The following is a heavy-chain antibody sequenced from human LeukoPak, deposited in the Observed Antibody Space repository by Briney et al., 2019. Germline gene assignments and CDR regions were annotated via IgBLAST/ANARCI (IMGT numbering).Heavy chain of an antibody. CDR1: GYTLTELS. CDR2: FDPEDGET. CDR3: ATVVCSGGSCSPGFDP. V-gene: IGHV1-24*01. D-gene: IGHD2-15*01. J-gene: IGHJ5*02. Sequence: ASVKVSCKVSGYTLTELSMHWVRQAPGKGLEWMGGFDPEDGETIYAQKFQGRVTMTEDTSTDTAYMELSSLRSEDTAVYCCATVVCSGGSCSPGFDPWGQGTLVTVSS.